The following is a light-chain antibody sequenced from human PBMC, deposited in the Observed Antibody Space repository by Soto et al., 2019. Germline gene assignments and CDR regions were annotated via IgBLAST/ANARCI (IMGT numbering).Light chain of an antibody. Sequence: EIVLTHSPDTLSLSPGESATLSCRASQSVRSSYLAWYQQTPGQTPRLLIYAASSRATGIPDRFSGSGSGKDLILTTSRLEAEDFAVYYCQQYGSSHRTVGQGTKVDIK. CDR1: QSVRSSY. CDR3: QQYGSSHRT. J-gene: IGKJ1*01. V-gene: IGKV3-20*01. CDR2: AAS.